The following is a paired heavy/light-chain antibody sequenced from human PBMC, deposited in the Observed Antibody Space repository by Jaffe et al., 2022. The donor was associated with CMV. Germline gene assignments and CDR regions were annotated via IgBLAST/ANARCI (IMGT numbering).Heavy chain of an antibody. V-gene: IGHV3-23*04. J-gene: IGHJ5*02. D-gene: IGHD3-22*01. Sequence: EVQLVESGGGLAQPGGSLRLSCAASGFSFRDYAMTWVRQAPGKGLEWVSTITDTGGKTYYADSVKGRFTVSRDNSKNTVFLQMNSLRAEDTAVFYCAKGSGWNAFDPWGQGGVVTVSS. CDR3: AKGSGWNAFDP. CDR1: GFSFRDYA. CDR2: ITDTGGKT.
Light chain of an antibody. V-gene: IGKV1-5*03. J-gene: IGKJ1*01. CDR1: QSISTL. CDR2: KTS. CDR3: QQYNTYPRT. Sequence: DIQMTQSPSTLSASVGDRVTITCRASQSISTLLAWYQQKPGKAPKVLIYKTSTLESGVPSRFSGSGSGTEFTLTISSLQPDDSATYYCQQYNTYPRTFGQGTKVEIK.